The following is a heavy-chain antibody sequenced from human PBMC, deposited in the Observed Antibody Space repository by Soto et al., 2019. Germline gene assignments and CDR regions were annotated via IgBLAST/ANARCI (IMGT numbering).Heavy chain of an antibody. V-gene: IGHV3-11*01. Sequence: QVQLVESGGGLVKPGGSLRLSCAASGFTFSDYHMSWIRQAPGKGLEWVSDISSSGSIMYYADSVKGRFTISRDNAKNSLYLQMNSLRAEDTAVYYCARTPDGGYFYYYYMDVGGKGTTVTVSS. D-gene: IGHD4-17*01. J-gene: IGHJ6*03. CDR3: ARTPDGGYFYYYYMDV. CDR2: ISSSGSIM. CDR1: GFTFSDYH.